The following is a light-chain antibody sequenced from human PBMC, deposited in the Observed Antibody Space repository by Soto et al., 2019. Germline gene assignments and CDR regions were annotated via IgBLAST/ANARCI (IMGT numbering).Light chain of an antibody. CDR3: PQSYNTPRT. V-gene: IGKV1-39*01. J-gene: IGKJ2*01. CDR1: RPISNY. CDR2: FAS. Sequence: DIQMTQSPSSLSASVGDRVTITCRASRPISNYLNWYQQRPGKAPKLLIYFASVLQSGVPSRFRGGGNWTEFTLPRRSLQPEDFATYYCPQSYNTPRTFGQGTRLDIQ.